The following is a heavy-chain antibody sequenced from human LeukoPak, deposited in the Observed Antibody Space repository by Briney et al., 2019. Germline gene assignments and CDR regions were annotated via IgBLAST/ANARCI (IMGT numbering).Heavy chain of an antibody. V-gene: IGHV3-74*01. J-gene: IGHJ3*02. CDR2: INSDGRST. Sequence: PGGSLRLSCAASGFTFSSYWMHWVRQAPGKGLVWVSRINSDGRSTSYADSVKGRFTISRDNTKNSLYLQMNSLRAEDTAVYYCTREGVDVFDIWGQGTMVTVSS. D-gene: IGHD3-10*01. CDR1: GFTFSSYW. CDR3: TREGVDVFDI.